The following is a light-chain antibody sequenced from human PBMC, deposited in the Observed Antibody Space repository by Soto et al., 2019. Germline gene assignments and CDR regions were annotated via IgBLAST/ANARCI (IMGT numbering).Light chain of an antibody. Sequence: DIQMTQSPSSLSASVGDRVTITCRASQGSSSWLAWYQQKPGKATKLLIYKASTLKSGVPSRFSGSGSGTEFTLTISSLQPDDFATYYCQHYNSYSEAFGQGTKVDIK. CDR1: QGSSSW. CDR3: QHYNSYSEA. J-gene: IGKJ1*01. V-gene: IGKV1-5*03. CDR2: KAS.